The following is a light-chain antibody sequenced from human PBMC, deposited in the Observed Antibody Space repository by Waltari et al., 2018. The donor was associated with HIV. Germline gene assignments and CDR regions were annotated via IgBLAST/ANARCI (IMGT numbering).Light chain of an antibody. CDR3: QQSYDAPYT. J-gene: IGKJ2*01. CDR2: TAS. CDR1: QNIRSY. V-gene: IGKV1-39*01. Sequence: DIQMTQSPSSLSASVGDRVTITCRASQNIRSYLNWYQLKPGKAPKLLIHTASPLQSEVPSRFSGSGSGTDFTLTISSLQPEDFSTYYCQQSYDAPYTFGQGTKLEI.